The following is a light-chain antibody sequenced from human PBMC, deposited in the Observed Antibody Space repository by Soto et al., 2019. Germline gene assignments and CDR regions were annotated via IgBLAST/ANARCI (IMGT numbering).Light chain of an antibody. J-gene: IGKJ1*01. Sequence: EIVLTQSPGTLSLSPGDTATLSCRASQSVSSSSLAWYQQKRGQAPRLLIYGASIRATGIPDRFRGSGSGTDFTLTIRSLEPEDFAVYYCQQYGSSPRTFGQGTKVEIK. V-gene: IGKV3-20*01. CDR3: QQYGSSPRT. CDR2: GAS. CDR1: QSVSSSS.